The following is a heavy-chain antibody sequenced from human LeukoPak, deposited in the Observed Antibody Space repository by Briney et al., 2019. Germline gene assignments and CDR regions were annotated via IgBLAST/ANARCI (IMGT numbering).Heavy chain of an antibody. V-gene: IGHV3-9*01. CDR2: INWKTGNG. Sequence: PGMSLRLSCAVSGFNFDDHAMHWDRQAPGRGLEGVSGINWKTGNGIYADSVKGRFTISRDNAKNSLYLQMSSLRAEDTALYYCTRRAARWQFDLWGRGTLLTVSS. D-gene: IGHD5-24*01. J-gene: IGHJ2*01. CDR3: TRRAARWQFDL. CDR1: GFNFDDHA.